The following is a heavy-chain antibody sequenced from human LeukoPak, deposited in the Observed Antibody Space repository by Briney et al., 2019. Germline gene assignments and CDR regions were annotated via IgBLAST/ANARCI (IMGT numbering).Heavy chain of an antibody. CDR1: GGSFSGYY. J-gene: IGHJ6*02. CDR3: ARDLGHYDFWSGYSYYYYGMDV. Sequence: SETLSLTCAVYGGSFSGYYWSWIRQPPGKGLEWIGEINHSGSTNYNPSLKSRVTMSVDTSKNQFSLKLSSVTAADTAVYYCARDLGHYDFWSGYSYYYYGMDVWGQGTTVTVSS. V-gene: IGHV4-34*01. CDR2: INHSGST. D-gene: IGHD3-3*01.